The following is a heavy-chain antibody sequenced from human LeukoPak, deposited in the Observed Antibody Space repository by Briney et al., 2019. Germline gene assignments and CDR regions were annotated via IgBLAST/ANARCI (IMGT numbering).Heavy chain of an antibody. V-gene: IGHV3-23*01. J-gene: IGHJ4*02. CDR1: GLPFGGYA. CDR3: AKGTPGYYFDY. CDR2: ISGSGGST. Sequence: GGSLGLSCAAPGLPFGGYAMSGVGRAPGRGWRGVSAISGSGGSTYYADSVKGRFTISRDNSKNTLYLQMNSLRAEDTAVYYCAKGTPGYYFDYWGQGTLVTVSS. D-gene: IGHD3-10*01.